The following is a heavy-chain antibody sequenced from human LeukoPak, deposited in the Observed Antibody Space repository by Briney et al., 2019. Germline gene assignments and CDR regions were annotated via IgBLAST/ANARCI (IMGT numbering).Heavy chain of an antibody. D-gene: IGHD4-11*01. Sequence: GGSLRLSCVASGFTFSTYGMSWVRQAPGKGLEWVSSISSTSSYIYYADSLKGRFTISRDNAKNSLSLQMTSLRVEDTAVYYCASQGWTTQYYFDYWGQGTLVTVSS. CDR1: GFTFSTYG. CDR2: ISSTSSYI. CDR3: ASQGWTTQYYFDY. V-gene: IGHV3-21*04. J-gene: IGHJ4*02.